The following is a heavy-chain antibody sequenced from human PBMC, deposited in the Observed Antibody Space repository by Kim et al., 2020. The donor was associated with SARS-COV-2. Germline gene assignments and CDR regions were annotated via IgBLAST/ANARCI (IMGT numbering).Heavy chain of an antibody. CDR1: GVSFSGYY. CDR2: INHSGST. CDR3: ARGGGPRRYYYGSSGQSVAFDI. J-gene: IGHJ3*02. V-gene: IGHV4-34*01. D-gene: IGHD3-22*01. Sequence: SETLSLTCAVYGVSFSGYYWSWIRQPPGKGLEWIGEINHSGSTNYNPSLKSRVTISVDTSKNQFSLKLSSVTAADTAVYYCARGGGPRRYYYGSSGQSVAFDIWGQGTMVTVSS.